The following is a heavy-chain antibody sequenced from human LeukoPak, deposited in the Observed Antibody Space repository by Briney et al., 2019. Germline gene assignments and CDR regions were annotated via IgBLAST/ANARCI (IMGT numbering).Heavy chain of an antibody. V-gene: IGHV4-34*01. Sequence: SETLSLTCAVYGGSFSGYYWSWIRQPPGKGMEWIGEINHSGSTNYNPSLKSRVTISVDTSKNQFSLKLSSVTAADTAVYYCARVAHDLYPYYFDYWGQGTLVTVSS. CDR3: ARVAHDLYPYYFDY. D-gene: IGHD2-15*01. J-gene: IGHJ4*02. CDR1: GGSFSGYY. CDR2: INHSGST.